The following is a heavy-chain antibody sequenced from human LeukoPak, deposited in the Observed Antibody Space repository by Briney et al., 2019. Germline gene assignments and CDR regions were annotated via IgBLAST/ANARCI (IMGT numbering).Heavy chain of an antibody. CDR3: ARGGGLSLPPDI. J-gene: IGHJ3*02. CDR2: IHHDGSNK. CDR1: GFTFSSYG. Sequence: GGSLRLSCAASGFTFSSYGMHWVRQAPGKGLDWVAFIHHDGSNKYYADSVRGRFTISRDNSKNSLYLQMNSLRAEDTAVYYCARGGGLSLPPDIWGQGTMVTVSS. V-gene: IGHV3-30*02. D-gene: IGHD3-10*01.